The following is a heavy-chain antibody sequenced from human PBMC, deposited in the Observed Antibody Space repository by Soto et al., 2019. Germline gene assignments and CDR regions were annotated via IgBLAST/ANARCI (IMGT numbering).Heavy chain of an antibody. D-gene: IGHD6-13*01. CDR2: ISWNSGSI. V-gene: IGHV3-9*01. Sequence: EVQLVESGGGLVQPGRSLRLSCAASGFTFDDYAMHWVRQAPGKGLEWVSGISWNSGSIGYADSVKGRFTISRDNAKNSLYLQMNSLRAEDTALYYCAKVVSSSWRTYYFDYWGQGTLVTCSS. CDR3: AKVVSSSWRTYYFDY. CDR1: GFTFDDYA. J-gene: IGHJ4*02.